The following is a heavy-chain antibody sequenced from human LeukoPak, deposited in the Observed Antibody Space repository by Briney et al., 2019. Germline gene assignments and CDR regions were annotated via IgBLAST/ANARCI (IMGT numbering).Heavy chain of an antibody. V-gene: IGHV3-66*01. D-gene: IGHD2-15*01. CDR2: IYSGGST. CDR3: ARDLSSSDWGYCDY. Sequence: GGSLRLSCAASGFTFSSYAMSWVRQAPGKGLEWVSVIYSGGSTYYADSVKGRFTISRDNSKNTLYLQMNSLRAEDTAVYYCARDLSSSDWGYCDYWGQGTLVTVSS. J-gene: IGHJ4*02. CDR1: GFTFSSYA.